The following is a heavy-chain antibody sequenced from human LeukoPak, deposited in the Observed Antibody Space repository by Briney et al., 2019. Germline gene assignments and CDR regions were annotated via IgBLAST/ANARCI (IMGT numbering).Heavy chain of an antibody. Sequence: GASVKVSCKASGYTFTGYYMHWVRQAPGQGLEWMGWISAYNGNTNYAQKFQGRVTMTTDTSTSTAYMELRSLRSDDTAMYYCARFGLGKRIEVAGIPFDIWGQGTMVTVSS. CDR2: ISAYNGNT. J-gene: IGHJ3*02. V-gene: IGHV1-18*04. CDR3: ARFGLGKRIEVAGIPFDI. CDR1: GYTFTGYY. D-gene: IGHD6-19*01.